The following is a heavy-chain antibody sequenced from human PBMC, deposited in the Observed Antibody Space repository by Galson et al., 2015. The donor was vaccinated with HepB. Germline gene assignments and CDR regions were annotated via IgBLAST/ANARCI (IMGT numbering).Heavy chain of an antibody. CDR2: INPNSGGT. V-gene: IGHV1-2*02. D-gene: IGHD6-13*01. Sequence: SVKVSCKASGYTFTGYYMHWVRQAPGQGLEWMGWINPNSGGTNYAQKFQGRVTITRDTSISTAYMELSRLRSDDTAVYYCASSPPGIAAASDAFDIWGQGTMVTVSS. J-gene: IGHJ3*02. CDR3: ASSPPGIAAASDAFDI. CDR1: GYTFTGYY.